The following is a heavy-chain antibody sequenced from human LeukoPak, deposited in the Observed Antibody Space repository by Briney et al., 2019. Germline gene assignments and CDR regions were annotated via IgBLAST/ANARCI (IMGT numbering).Heavy chain of an antibody. V-gene: IGHV3-30*18. D-gene: IGHD3-22*01. J-gene: IGHJ4*02. CDR2: ISYDGSNK. CDR3: AKGSLYYYDSSGLV. CDR1: GFTFSSYG. Sequence: GSLRLSCAASGFTFSSYGMHWVRQAPDKGLEWVAVISYDGSNKYYADSVKGRFTISRDNSKNTLYLQMNSLRAEDTAVYYCAKGSLYYYDSSGLVWGQGTLVTVSS.